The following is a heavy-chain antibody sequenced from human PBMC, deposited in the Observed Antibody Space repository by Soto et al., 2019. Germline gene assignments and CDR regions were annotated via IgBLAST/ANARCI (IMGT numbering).Heavy chain of an antibody. CDR1: GGSISSYY. D-gene: IGHD6-19*01. J-gene: IGHJ6*03. CDR2: IYYSGST. CDR3: ARLVFRAGTSPIYYYYMDV. Sequence: SETLSLTCTVSGGSISSYYWGWIRQPPGKGLEWIGYIYYSGSTNYNPSLKSRVTISVDTSKNQFSLKLSSVTAADTVVYYCARLVFRAGTSPIYYYYMDVWGKGTTVTVSS. V-gene: IGHV4-59*08.